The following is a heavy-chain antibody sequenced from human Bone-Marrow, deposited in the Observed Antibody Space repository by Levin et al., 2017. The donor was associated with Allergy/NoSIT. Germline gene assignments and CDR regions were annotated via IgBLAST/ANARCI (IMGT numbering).Heavy chain of an antibody. D-gene: IGHD3-16*01. CDR1: GYTFPDYT. V-gene: IGHV7-4-1*02. J-gene: IGHJ4*02. Sequence: ASVKVSCKASGYTFPDYTVNWVRQAPGQGLEWLGWINTNTGNPTYVRAFRGRFVFSLDTSVTTAYLHISSLKAEDTAVYYCARGGLYDLLDYWGQGTLVTVSS. CDR2: INTNTGNP. CDR3: ARGGLYDLLDY.